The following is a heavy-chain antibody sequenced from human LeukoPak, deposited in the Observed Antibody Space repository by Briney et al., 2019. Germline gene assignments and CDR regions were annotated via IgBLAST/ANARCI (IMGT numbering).Heavy chain of an antibody. CDR3: ARDRRPRAVAGAYISYGMDV. V-gene: IGHV4-4*07. D-gene: IGHD6-19*01. CDR2: VNPYGTS. CDR1: GGSTNNYF. Sequence: KPSETLSLTCSVSGGSTNNYFWSWIRQSAGKGLEWIGRVNPYGTSNYNPSLKSRVTMSVDTSKNLVSLRLTSLTAADTAVYYCARDRRPRAVAGAYISYGMDVWGKGTTVTVSS. J-gene: IGHJ6*04.